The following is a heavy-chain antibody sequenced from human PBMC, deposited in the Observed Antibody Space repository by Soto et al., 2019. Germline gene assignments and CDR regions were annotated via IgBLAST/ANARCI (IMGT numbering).Heavy chain of an antibody. D-gene: IGHD2-2*03. J-gene: IGHJ4*02. V-gene: IGHV3-23*01. Sequence: EVQVLESGGGLVQPGGSLRLSCAATGFTFSDFAMSWVRQAPGRGLEWVSRIYGGGNGPHYADSVKGRVTISRDNSKNTLYLQMNSLRAEDTAVYYCAKMDGMDPSAYSFDYWGQGTLVTVSS. CDR3: AKMDGMDPSAYSFDY. CDR2: IYGGGNGP. CDR1: GFTFSDFA.